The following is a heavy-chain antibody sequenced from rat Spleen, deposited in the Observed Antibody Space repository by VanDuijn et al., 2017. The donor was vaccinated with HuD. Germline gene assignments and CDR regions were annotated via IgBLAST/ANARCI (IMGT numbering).Heavy chain of an antibody. D-gene: IGHD3-4*01. Sequence: EVQLVESGGGLVQPGRSLKLSCAASGFTFSNYGMAWVCQAPTKGLEWVATITSGGSNTYYPDSVKGRFTISRDNAKSTLYLQMNSLRSEDTATYYCARPPTGVDYWGQGVMVTVSS. V-gene: IGHV5-29*01. CDR3: ARPPTGVDY. CDR1: GFTFSNYG. J-gene: IGHJ2*01. CDR2: ITSGGSNT.